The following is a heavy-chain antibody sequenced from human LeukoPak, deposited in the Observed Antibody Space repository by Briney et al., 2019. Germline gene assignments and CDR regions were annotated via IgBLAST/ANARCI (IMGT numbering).Heavy chain of an antibody. CDR2: IIPIFGTA. J-gene: IGHJ4*02. Sequence: GASVKVSCKASGVTFSSYAISWVRQAPGQGLEWMGGIIPIFGTANYAQKFQGRVTITADESTSTAYMELSSLRSEDTAVYYCVILTDVGVDYWGQGTLVTVSS. V-gene: IGHV1-69*13. D-gene: IGHD3-9*01. CDR1: GVTFSSYA. CDR3: VILTDVGVDY.